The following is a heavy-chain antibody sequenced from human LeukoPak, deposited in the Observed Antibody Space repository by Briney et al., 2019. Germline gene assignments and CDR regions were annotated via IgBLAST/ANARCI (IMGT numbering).Heavy chain of an antibody. CDR1: GYTFTGYY. J-gene: IGHJ4*02. D-gene: IGHD2-15*01. CDR3: GTHVSGDYSRFDY. V-gene: IGHV1-2*02. Sequence: ASVKVSCKASGYTFTGYYMHWVRQAPGQGLEWMGWINPNSGGTNYAQKFQGRVTMTRDTSISTAYMELSRLRSDDTAVYYCGTHVSGDYSRFDYWGQGTLVTVSS. CDR2: INPNSGGT.